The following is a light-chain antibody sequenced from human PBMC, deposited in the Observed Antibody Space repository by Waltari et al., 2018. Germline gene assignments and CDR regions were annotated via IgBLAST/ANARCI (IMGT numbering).Light chain of an antibody. CDR1: QSISSW. CDR2: KTS. Sequence: DIRMTQSPSTLSASVGDRVTITCRASQSISSWFAWYQQKPGKAPKLLIYKTSSLESGVPSRFSGSGSGTEFTLTISSLQPDDFATYYCQQYSSYSWTFGQGTKVEIK. CDR3: QQYSSYSWT. J-gene: IGKJ1*01. V-gene: IGKV1-5*03.